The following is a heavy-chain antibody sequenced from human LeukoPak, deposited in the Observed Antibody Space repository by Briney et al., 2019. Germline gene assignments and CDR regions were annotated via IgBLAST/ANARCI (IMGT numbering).Heavy chain of an antibody. D-gene: IGHD3-16*02. Sequence: SVKVSCKASGGTFSSYAISWVRQAPGQGLEWMGGIIPIFGTANYAQKFQGRVTITTDESTSTAYMELSSLRSEDTAVYYCARAANYVWGSYRFDYWGQGSLVTVSS. CDR3: ARAANYVWGSYRFDY. J-gene: IGHJ4*02. CDR2: IIPIFGTA. CDR1: GGTFSSYA. V-gene: IGHV1-69*05.